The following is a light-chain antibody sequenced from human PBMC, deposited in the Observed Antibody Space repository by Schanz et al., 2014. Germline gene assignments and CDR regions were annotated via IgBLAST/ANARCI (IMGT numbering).Light chain of an antibody. Sequence: QSALTQPASVSGSPGQSITISCPGTSSDVGGYNYVSWYQQYPGKAPKLMIYDVSNRPSGVSNRFSGSKSGNTASLTISGLQAEDEADYYCCSYAGGLTWVFGGGTKLTVL. CDR2: DVS. CDR3: CSYAGGLTWV. J-gene: IGLJ3*02. V-gene: IGLV2-14*03. CDR1: SSDVGGYNY.